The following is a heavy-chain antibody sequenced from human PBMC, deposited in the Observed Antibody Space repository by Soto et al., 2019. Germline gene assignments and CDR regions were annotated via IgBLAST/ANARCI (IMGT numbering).Heavy chain of an antibody. D-gene: IGHD5-12*01. J-gene: IGHJ6*02. CDR3: ARGSEWLTRDYYYGMDV. CDR2: INHSGST. V-gene: IGHV4-34*01. CDR1: GGSFSGYY. Sequence: PSETLSLTCAVYGGSFSGYYWSWIRQPPGKGLEWIGEINHSGSTNYNPSLKSRVTISVDTSKNQFSLKLSSVTAADTAVYYCARGSEWLTRDYYYGMDVWGQGTTVTVSS.